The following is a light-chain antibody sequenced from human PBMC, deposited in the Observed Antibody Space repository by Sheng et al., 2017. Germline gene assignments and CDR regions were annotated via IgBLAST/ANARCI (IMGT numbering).Light chain of an antibody. CDR2: GAF. Sequence: EIVLTQSPGTLSLSPGERATLSCRASQSVSNNYLAWYQQKPGQAPRLLIYGAFSRATGIPDRFTGSGSGTDFTLTISTLEPEDFAVYYCQQRNKWPFTFGPGTKVDLK. CDR3: QQRNKWPFT. J-gene: IGKJ3*01. V-gene: IGKV3D-20*02. CDR1: QSVSNNY.